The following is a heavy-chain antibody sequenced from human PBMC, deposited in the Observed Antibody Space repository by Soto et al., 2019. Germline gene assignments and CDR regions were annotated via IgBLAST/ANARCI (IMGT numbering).Heavy chain of an antibody. J-gene: IGHJ6*02. Sequence: QVQLQESGPGLVKPSETLSLTCTVSGGSVSSGSYYWSWIRQPPGKGLEWIGYIYYSGSTNYNPSLKSRVLISVDTSKKQFSLKLSSVTAADTAVYYCARDTSSGDDYYGMDVWGQETTVTVSS. CDR3: ARDTSSGDDYYGMDV. V-gene: IGHV4-61*01. CDR2: IYYSGST. CDR1: GGSVSSGSYY. D-gene: IGHD3-22*01.